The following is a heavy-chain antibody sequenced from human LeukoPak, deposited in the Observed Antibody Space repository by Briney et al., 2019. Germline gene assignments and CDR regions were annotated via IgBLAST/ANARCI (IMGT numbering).Heavy chain of an antibody. CDR2: IKRKTDGGTI. V-gene: IGHV3-15*01. CDR3: TTYDYGDYYFFYGMDV. D-gene: IGHD4-17*01. J-gene: IGHJ6*02. CDR1: GFTFSSYG. Sequence: GGSLRLSCVVSGFTFSSYGMNWVRQAPGKGLEWVGRIKRKTDGGTIDYGAAVKGRFTISRDDSKNTMYLQMDSLKSEDTAVYYCTTYDYGDYYFFYGMDVWGQGTTVTVSS.